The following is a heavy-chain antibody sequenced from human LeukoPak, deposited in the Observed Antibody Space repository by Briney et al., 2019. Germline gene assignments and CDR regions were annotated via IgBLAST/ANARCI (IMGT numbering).Heavy chain of an antibody. V-gene: IGHV4-59*01. CDR2: IYYSGST. CDR3: AGHGYCSSTSCLIDY. D-gene: IGHD2-2*01. Sequence: SETLSLTCTVSGGSTSSYYWSWIRQPPGKGLEWIGYIYYSGSTNYNPSLKSRVTISVDTSKNQFSLKLSSVTAADTAVYYCAGHGYCSSTSCLIDYWGQGTLVTVSS. CDR1: GGSTSSYY. J-gene: IGHJ4*02.